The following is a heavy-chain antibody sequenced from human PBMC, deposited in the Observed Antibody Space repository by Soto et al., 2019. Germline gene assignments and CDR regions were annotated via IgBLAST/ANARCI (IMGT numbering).Heavy chain of an antibody. CDR1: GGTFGNYG. CDR2: ILPRLGLT. D-gene: IGHD5-12*01. CDR3: ARDRYSDDVALFYDPGD. V-gene: IGHV1-69*10. J-gene: IGHJ4*02. Sequence: QVQLVQSGAEVKKPGSSVKVSCKVSGGTFGNYGISWVRQAPGQGLEWMGGILPRLGLTKSAQGFQGRVTFTADKSTNTAYMELRSLRPEDTAVFFCARDRYSDDVALFYDPGDWGQRTMVNLSS.